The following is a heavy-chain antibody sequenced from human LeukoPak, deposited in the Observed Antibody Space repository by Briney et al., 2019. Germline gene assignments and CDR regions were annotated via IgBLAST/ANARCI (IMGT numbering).Heavy chain of an antibody. V-gene: IGHV4-4*07. J-gene: IGHJ4*02. Sequence: NTSETLSLTCTVSGGSISSYYWSWIRQPAGKGLEWIGRTYTSGSTNYNPSLKSRVTMSVDTSKNQFSLKLNSVTPEDTAVYYCASGKQWIDSWGQGTLVTVSS. CDR1: GGSISSYY. D-gene: IGHD6-19*01. CDR3: ASGKQWIDS. CDR2: TYTSGST.